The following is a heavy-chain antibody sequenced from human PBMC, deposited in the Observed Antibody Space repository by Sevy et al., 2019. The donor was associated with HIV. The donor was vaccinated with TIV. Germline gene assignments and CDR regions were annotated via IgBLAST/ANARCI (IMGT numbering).Heavy chain of an antibody. Sequence: ASVKVSCKASGYTFTSYGISWVRQAPGQGLEWMGWISPYNGKTNYAQKLQGRVTMTTDTSTSTAYMEVWSLRSDDTAVYYCARGYNWNINFDYWGQGTLVTVSS. J-gene: IGHJ4*02. CDR2: ISPYNGKT. V-gene: IGHV1-18*01. CDR1: GYTFTSYG. D-gene: IGHD1-1*01. CDR3: ARGYNWNINFDY.